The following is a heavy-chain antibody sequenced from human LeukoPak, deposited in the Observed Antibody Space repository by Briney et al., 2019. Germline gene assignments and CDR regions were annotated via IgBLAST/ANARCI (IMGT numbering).Heavy chain of an antibody. CDR2: INPNSGGT. CDR3: ARDRGQRVSLYYYMDV. D-gene: IGHD6-6*01. V-gene: IGHV1-2*02. Sequence: GASVKVSCKASGYTFTGYYMHWVRQAPGQGLEWMGWINPNSGGTNYAQKFQGRVTMTRDTSISTAYMELSRLRSDDTAVYYCARDRGQRVSLYYYMDVWGKGTTVTVSS. J-gene: IGHJ6*03. CDR1: GYTFTGYY.